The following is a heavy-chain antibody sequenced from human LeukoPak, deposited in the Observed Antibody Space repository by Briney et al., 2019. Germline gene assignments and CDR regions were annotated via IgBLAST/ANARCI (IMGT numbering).Heavy chain of an antibody. J-gene: IGHJ3*02. CDR2: ISAYNGNT. D-gene: IGHD3-22*01. Sequence: GASVKVSCKASGYTFNSYGISWVRQAPGHGLEWMGWISAYNGNTNYAQKLQGRVTMTTDTSTSTAYMELRSLRSDDTAVYYCARVYYYDSSHAFDIWGQGTMVTVSS. V-gene: IGHV1-18*01. CDR3: ARVYYYDSSHAFDI. CDR1: GYTFNSYG.